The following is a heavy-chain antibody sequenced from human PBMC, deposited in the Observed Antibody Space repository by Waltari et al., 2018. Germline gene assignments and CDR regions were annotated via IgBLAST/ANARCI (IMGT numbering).Heavy chain of an antibody. CDR3: ARRFTSGYALDY. CDR1: GFTFSNYD. CDR2: IRYDVIVK. Sequence: QVQLVESGGGVVQPGGSLRLSCAASGFTFSNYDMHWVRQAPGKGLEWVAFIRYDVIVKDYADSVKGRITISRDNSKNTLYLQMNSLRAEDTGIYYSARRFTSGYALDYWGQGTLVTVSS. J-gene: IGHJ4*02. V-gene: IGHV3-30*02. D-gene: IGHD3-9*01.